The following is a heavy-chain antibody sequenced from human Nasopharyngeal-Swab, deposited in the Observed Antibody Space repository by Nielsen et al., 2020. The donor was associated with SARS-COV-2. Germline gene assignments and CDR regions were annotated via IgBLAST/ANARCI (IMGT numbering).Heavy chain of an antibody. J-gene: IGHJ4*02. Sequence: GESLKISCAASGFTFSSYAMHWVRQAPGKGLEWVAVISYDGSNKYHADSVKGRFTISRDNSKNTLYLQMNSLRAEDTAVYYCARDLFHSSSWYEDYWGQGTLVTVSS. CDR3: ARDLFHSSSWYEDY. CDR2: ISYDGSNK. D-gene: IGHD6-13*01. V-gene: IGHV3-30*04. CDR1: GFTFSSYA.